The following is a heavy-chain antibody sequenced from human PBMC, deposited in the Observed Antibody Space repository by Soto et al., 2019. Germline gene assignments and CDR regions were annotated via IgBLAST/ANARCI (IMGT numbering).Heavy chain of an antibody. CDR3: TLPFYDSSGYSGDY. V-gene: IGHV3-30-3*01. Sequence: PVGSLRLSCAASGFTFSSYAMHWVRQAPGKGLEWVAVISYDGSNKYYADSVKGRFTISRDNSKNTLYLQMNSLRAEDTAVYYCTLPFYDSSGYSGDYWGRGTLVTVSS. J-gene: IGHJ4*02. CDR2: ISYDGSNK. D-gene: IGHD3-22*01. CDR1: GFTFSSYA.